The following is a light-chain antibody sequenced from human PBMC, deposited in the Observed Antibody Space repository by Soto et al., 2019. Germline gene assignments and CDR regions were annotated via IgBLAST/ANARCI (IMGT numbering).Light chain of an antibody. J-gene: IGLJ2*01. Sequence: QSVLTQPASVSGSPGQSISISCAGTKXVASYNRVSWYQQTPGTSPKLLIYDVTKRASGISDRFSGSKSGNTASLTISGLHTDDEGDYYCGLYTIAETVVLGGGTKVTVL. CDR3: GLYTIAETVV. CDR2: DVT. V-gene: IGLV2-18*01. CDR1: KXVASYNR.